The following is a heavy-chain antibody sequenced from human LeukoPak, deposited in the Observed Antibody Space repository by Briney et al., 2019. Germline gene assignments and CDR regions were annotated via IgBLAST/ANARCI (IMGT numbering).Heavy chain of an antibody. CDR1: GGSFSNYY. D-gene: IGHD6-6*01. J-gene: IGHJ4*02. Sequence: PSETLSFTCGVSGGSFSNYYWSWIRQSPENGLEWIGEINHSGSTNYNPSLKSRVTISVDTSKNQFSLKLSSVTAADTAVYYCARHIGSSSSRGYYFDYWGQGTLVTVSS. CDR3: ARHIGSSSSRGYYFDY. CDR2: INHSGST. V-gene: IGHV4-34*01.